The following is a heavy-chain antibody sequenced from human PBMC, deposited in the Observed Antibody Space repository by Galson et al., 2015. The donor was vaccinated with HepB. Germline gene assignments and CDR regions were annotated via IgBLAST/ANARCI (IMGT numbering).Heavy chain of an antibody. CDR3: ARGGVVAAFRRLLRY. D-gene: IGHD2-15*01. Sequence: SVKVSCKASGYTFTSYYMHWVRQAPGQGLEWMGIINPSGGSTSYAQKFQGRVTMTRDTSTSTVYMALSSLRSEDTAVYYCARGGVVAAFRRLLRYWGQGTLVTVSS. CDR1: GYTFTSYY. CDR2: INPSGGST. V-gene: IGHV1-46*01. J-gene: IGHJ4*02.